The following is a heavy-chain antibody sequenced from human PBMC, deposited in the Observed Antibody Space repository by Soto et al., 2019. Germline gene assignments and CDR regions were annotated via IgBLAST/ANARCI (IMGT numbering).Heavy chain of an antibody. Sequence: QVQLQESGPGLVKPSQTLSLTCTVSGGSISSGGYYWSWIRQHPGKGLEWIGYIYYSGSTYYNPSLKSRVTISVDTSKNQCSLKLSSVTAADTAVYYCARELIAVAGEYNWFDPWGQGTLVTVSS. J-gene: IGHJ5*02. D-gene: IGHD6-19*01. CDR1: GGSISSGGYY. CDR3: ARELIAVAGEYNWFDP. CDR2: IYYSGST. V-gene: IGHV4-31*03.